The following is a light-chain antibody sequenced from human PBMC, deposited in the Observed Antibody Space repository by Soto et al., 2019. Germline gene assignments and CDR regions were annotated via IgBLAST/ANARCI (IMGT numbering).Light chain of an antibody. CDR2: KAS. Sequence: DIQMTQSPSTLSASVGDRVTITCRASQSISSWLAWYQQKPGKAPKLLINKASSLESGVPSRFSGSGSGTEFTLTISSLQPDDVATYYCQQYNSYPYTFGQGTRLEIK. J-gene: IGKJ5*01. CDR1: QSISSW. CDR3: QQYNSYPYT. V-gene: IGKV1-5*03.